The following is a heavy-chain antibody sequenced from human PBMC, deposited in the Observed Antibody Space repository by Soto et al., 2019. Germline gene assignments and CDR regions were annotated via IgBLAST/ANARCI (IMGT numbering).Heavy chain of an antibody. Sequence: QVQLVESGGGVVQPGRSLRLSCAASGFTFNSYAMHWVRQAPGKGLEWVAVISYDGSNKYYADSVKGRFTISRDNSKNTLYLQINSLRAEDTAVYYCARARGYTVSPDFDCWGQGTLVTVSS. V-gene: IGHV3-30-3*01. CDR2: ISYDGSNK. CDR1: GFTFNSYA. J-gene: IGHJ4*02. D-gene: IGHD5-18*01. CDR3: ARARGYTVSPDFDC.